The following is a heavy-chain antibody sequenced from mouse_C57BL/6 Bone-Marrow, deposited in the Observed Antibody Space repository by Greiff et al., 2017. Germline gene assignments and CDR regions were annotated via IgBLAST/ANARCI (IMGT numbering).Heavy chain of an antibody. CDR3: TRPTTVQFAY. J-gene: IGHJ3*01. Sequence: VQLQQSGAELVRPGASVTLSCKASGYTFTDYEMHWVKQTPVHGLEWIGAIEPETGGTAYNQKFKGKAILTADKSSSTAYMELRSLTSEDSAVYYCTRPTTVQFAYWGQGTLVTVSA. D-gene: IGHD1-1*01. CDR1: GYTFTDYE. V-gene: IGHV1-15*01. CDR2: IEPETGGT.